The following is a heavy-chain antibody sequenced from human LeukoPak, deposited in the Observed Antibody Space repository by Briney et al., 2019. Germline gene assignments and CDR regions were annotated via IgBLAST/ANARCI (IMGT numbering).Heavy chain of an antibody. CDR2: IYSGGST. CDR1: GFTVSSNY. CDR3: ARVTGGNSGSYYYYYYGMDV. J-gene: IGHJ6*02. D-gene: IGHD1-26*01. Sequence: GGSLRLSCAASGFTVSSNYMSWVRQAPGKGLEWVSVIYSGGSTYYADSVKGRFTISRDNSKNTLYLQMNSLRAEDTAVYYCARVTGGNSGSYYYYYYGMDVWGQGTTVTVSS. V-gene: IGHV3-53*01.